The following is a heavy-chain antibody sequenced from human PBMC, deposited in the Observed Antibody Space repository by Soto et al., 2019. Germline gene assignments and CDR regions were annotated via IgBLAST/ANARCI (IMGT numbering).Heavy chain of an antibody. Sequence: SGGSLRLSCAASGFTFSSYGMHWVRQAPGKGLEWVAVIWYDGSNKYYADSVKGRFTISRDNSKNTLYLQMNSLRAEDTAVYYCARGDPYYYGMDVWGQGTTVTVSS. V-gene: IGHV3-33*01. J-gene: IGHJ6*02. CDR3: ARGDPYYYGMDV. D-gene: IGHD2-21*01. CDR2: IWYDGSNK. CDR1: GFTFSSYG.